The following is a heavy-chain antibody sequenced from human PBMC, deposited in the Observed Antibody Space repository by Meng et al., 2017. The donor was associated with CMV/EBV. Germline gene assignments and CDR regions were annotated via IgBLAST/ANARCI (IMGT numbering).Heavy chain of an antibody. CDR2: IYYSGST. CDR3: ARREGYYDSSGSRDAFDI. V-gene: IGHV4-39*01. Sequence: GSLRLSCTVSGGSISSSSYYWGWIRQPPGKGPEWIGSIYYSGSTYYNPSLKSRVTISVDTSKNQFSLKLSSVTAADTAVYYCARREGYYDSSGSRDAFDIWGQGTMVTVSS. J-gene: IGHJ3*02. CDR1: GGSISSSSYY. D-gene: IGHD3-22*01.